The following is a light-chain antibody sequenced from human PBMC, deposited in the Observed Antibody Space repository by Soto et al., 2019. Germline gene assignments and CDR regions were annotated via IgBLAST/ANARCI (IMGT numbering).Light chain of an antibody. V-gene: IGLV1-40*01. Sequence: QSVLTQPPSVSGAPGQRVTISCTGSNSNIGAGYDVHWYLQLPGTAPKLLVYSNNNRPSGVPDRFSGSKSGTSASLAITGLQAEDEADYYCCSYAGSYIFYVFGTGTKLTVL. CDR1: NSNIGAGYD. CDR3: CSYAGSYIFYV. CDR2: SNN. J-gene: IGLJ1*01.